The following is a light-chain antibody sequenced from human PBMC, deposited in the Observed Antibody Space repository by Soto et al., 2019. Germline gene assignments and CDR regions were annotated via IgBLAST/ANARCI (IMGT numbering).Light chain of an antibody. J-gene: IGKJ5*01. CDR3: QQYDNHPNT. Sequence: DIQMTQSPSSLSASVGDRVTITCRASQGISGDLGWYQQKPGKAPKRLIYDASNLETGVPSRFSVSGSGTDFIFTISSLQPEDIATYYCQQYDNHPNTVGQGTILEIK. V-gene: IGKV1-33*01. CDR1: QGISGD. CDR2: DAS.